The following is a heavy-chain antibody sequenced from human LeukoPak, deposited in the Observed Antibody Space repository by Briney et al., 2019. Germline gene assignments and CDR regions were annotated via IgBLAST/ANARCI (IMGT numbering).Heavy chain of an antibody. CDR3: ARGPGSSGGAYVGDY. J-gene: IGHJ4*01. CDR1: GFTFSSYW. D-gene: IGHD3-22*01. Sequence: GGSLRLSCAASGFTFSSYWMNWARQAPGKGLEWVASINHNGNVNYYVDSVKGRFSISRDNAKSTLYLQMNGLRAEDTVVYYRARGPGSSGGAYVGDYWGHGTLVIVSS. V-gene: IGHV3-7*01. CDR2: INHNGNVN.